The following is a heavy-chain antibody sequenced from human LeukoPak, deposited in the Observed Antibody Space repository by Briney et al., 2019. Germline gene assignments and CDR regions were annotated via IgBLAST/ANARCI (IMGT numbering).Heavy chain of an antibody. V-gene: IGHV3-66*02. D-gene: IGHD1-26*01. CDR3: ARDPSYIVGASPFDY. CDR1: GFTASSNY. CDR2: IYSGGIT. J-gene: IGHJ4*02. Sequence: PGGSLRLSCAASGFTASSNYMSWVRQAPGKGLEWVSVIYSGGITYYADSVKGRFTISRDNSKNTLYLQMNSLRAEDTAVYYCARDPSYIVGASPFDYWGQGTLVTVSS.